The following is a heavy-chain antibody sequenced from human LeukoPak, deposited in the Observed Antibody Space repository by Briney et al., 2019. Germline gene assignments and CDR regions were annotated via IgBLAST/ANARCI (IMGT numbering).Heavy chain of an antibody. V-gene: IGHV3-66*01. CDR1: GFTVSTNY. D-gene: IGHD6-13*01. CDR3: ARDRTSYGRSWEGAFDY. CDR2: IYSGGST. Sequence: QPGGSLRLSCAASGFTVSTNYMSWVRQAPGKGLEWVSGIYSGGSTYYADFVKGRFTISRDNSKNTLYLQMNTLRAEDTAVYYCARDRTSYGRSWEGAFDYWGQGTLVTVSS. J-gene: IGHJ4*02.